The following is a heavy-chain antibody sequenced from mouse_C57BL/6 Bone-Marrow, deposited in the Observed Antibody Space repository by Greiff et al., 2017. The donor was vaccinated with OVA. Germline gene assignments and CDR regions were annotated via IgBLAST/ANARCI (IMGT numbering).Heavy chain of an antibody. CDR1: GYTFTDYY. CDR3: ARGLGQDYFDY. J-gene: IGHJ2*01. V-gene: IGHV1-19*01. Sequence: EVQLQQSGPVLVKPGASVKMSCKASGYTFTDYYMNWVKQSHGKSLEWIGVINPYNGGTSYNQKFKGKATLTVDKSSSTAYMELNSLTSEDSAVYYCARGLGQDYFDYWGQGTTLTVSS. D-gene: IGHD3-3*01. CDR2: INPYNGGT.